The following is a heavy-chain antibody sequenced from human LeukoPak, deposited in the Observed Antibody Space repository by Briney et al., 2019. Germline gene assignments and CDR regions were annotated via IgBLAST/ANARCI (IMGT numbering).Heavy chain of an antibody. J-gene: IGHJ4*02. CDR3: ARGFYSLDY. CDR1: GFSFSSYW. CDR2: VNNDGSST. D-gene: IGHD2-15*01. Sequence: PGGSLRLSCGASGFSFSSYWMHWVRQAPGKGLMWVSRVNNDGSSTTYADSVEGRFTISRDNARNTLYLQMNSLRAEDAAIYYCARGFYSLDYWGQGTLVTVSS. V-gene: IGHV3-74*01.